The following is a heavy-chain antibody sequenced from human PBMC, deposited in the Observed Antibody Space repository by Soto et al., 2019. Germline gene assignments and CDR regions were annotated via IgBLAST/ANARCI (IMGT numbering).Heavy chain of an antibody. Sequence: EVQLVESGGGLVKPGGSLRLSCAASGFTFSSYSMNWVRQAPGKGLEWVSSISSSSSYIYYADSLKGRFTISRDNAKNSLYLQMNSLRAEDTAVYYCAREYYYDSSGRYGMDVWGQGTTVTVSS. CDR3: AREYYYDSSGRYGMDV. D-gene: IGHD3-22*01. J-gene: IGHJ6*02. CDR2: ISSSSSYI. V-gene: IGHV3-21*01. CDR1: GFTFSSYS.